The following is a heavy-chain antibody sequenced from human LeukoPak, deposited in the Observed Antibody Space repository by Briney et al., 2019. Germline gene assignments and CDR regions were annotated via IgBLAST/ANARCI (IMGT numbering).Heavy chain of an antibody. CDR2: IFYSGST. V-gene: IGHV4-39*07. CDR3: ARGPYSYDSSGAFDI. D-gene: IGHD3-22*01. J-gene: IGHJ3*02. CDR1: GGSISTSSYY. Sequence: KASETLSLTCTVSGGSISTSSYYWGWVRQPPGKGLEWIGNIFYSGSTYYSPSLKSRVTISLDTSRNQFSLKLNSVTAADTAVYFCARGPYSYDSSGAFDIWGQGTMVTVSS.